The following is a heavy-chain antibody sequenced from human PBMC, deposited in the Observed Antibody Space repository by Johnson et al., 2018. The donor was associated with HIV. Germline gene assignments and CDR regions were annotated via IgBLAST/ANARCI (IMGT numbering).Heavy chain of an antibody. V-gene: IGHV3-7*03. CDR3: ARSSSGLDAFDI. D-gene: IGHD3-22*01. CDR1: GFSLSNYW. Sequence: VQLVESGGGVVQPGGSLRLSCAASGFSLSNYWMSWVRQAPGKGLEWVANIKQDGSEKYYVDSVKGRFTISRDNAKNSLYLQMNSLRAEDTALYYCARSSSGLDAFDIWGQGTMVTVSS. CDR2: IKQDGSEK. J-gene: IGHJ3*02.